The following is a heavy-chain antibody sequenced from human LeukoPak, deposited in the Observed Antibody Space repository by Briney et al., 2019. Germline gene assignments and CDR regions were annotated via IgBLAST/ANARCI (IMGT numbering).Heavy chain of an antibody. CDR3: ANMQLVKGVFEI. Sequence: GGSLRLSCAASGFTFSSFAMSWVRQAPGKGLDRVSSISGGSENTYYADSAKGRFTISRDNSKNTLDLHLNSLTADDTAVYYCANMQLVKGVFEIWGQGTRVTVSS. CDR2: ISGGSENT. J-gene: IGHJ3*02. CDR1: GFTFSSFA. D-gene: IGHD6-13*01. V-gene: IGHV3-23*01.